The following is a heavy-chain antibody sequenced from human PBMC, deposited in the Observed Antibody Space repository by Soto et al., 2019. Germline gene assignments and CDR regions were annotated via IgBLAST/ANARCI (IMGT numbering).Heavy chain of an antibody. J-gene: IGHJ4*02. CDR3: ARDGDSGLYYFDY. CDR2: IWYDGSNK. CDR1: GFTFSSYG. V-gene: IGHV3-33*01. D-gene: IGHD3-22*01. Sequence: PGGSLRLSCAASGFTFSSYGMHWVRQAPGKGLEWVAVIWYDGSNKYYADSVKGRFTISRDNSKNTLYLQMNSLRAEDTAVYYCARDGDSGLYYFDYWGQGTLVTVSS.